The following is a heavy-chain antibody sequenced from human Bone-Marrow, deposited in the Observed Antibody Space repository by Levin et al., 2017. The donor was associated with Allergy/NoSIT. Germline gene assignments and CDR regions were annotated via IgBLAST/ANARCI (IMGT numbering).Heavy chain of an antibody. CDR3: ARDGSFNYYGMDV. Sequence: KASETLSLTCAVSGGSISSSNWWSWVRQPPGKELQWIGEISQSGSTNYNPSLKSRVSISIDKSNNQFSLKLSSVTAADTAGYYCARDGSFNYYGMDVWGQGITVTVSS. CDR1: GGSISSSNW. V-gene: IGHV4-4*02. CDR2: ISQSGST. J-gene: IGHJ6*02. D-gene: IGHD1-26*01.